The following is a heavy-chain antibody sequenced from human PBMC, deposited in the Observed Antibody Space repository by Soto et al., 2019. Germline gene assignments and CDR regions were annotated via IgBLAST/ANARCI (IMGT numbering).Heavy chain of an antibody. CDR2: IAYDGNEK. CDR3: WLDVGVNVTYYYGVDV. V-gene: IGHV3-30*04. J-gene: IGHJ6*02. D-gene: IGHD1-26*01. CDR1: GFTFKTHA. Sequence: QVQLVESGGGVVQPGTSLRLSCAASGFTFKTHAMHWVRHAPGKGLEWMAVIAYDGNEKFYADSVKGRFTISRDNSKNAVYLQINTLRNEDTAVYYCWLDVGVNVTYYYGVDVWGQGTTVTVA.